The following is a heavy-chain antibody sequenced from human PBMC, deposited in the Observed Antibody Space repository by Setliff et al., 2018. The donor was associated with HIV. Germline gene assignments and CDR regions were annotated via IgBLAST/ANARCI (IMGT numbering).Heavy chain of an antibody. V-gene: IGHV1-69*02. J-gene: IGHJ4*02. CDR3: ARDKFGTASRAFDI. D-gene: IGHD1-1*01. Sequence: SVKVSCKASRSTFNSHTINWVRQAPGQGLDWMGRIIPVLGVANYAQRFQGKVTITADKSTSTAYMELSSLRSEDTAVYYCARDKFGTASRAFDIWGQGSRVTVSS. CDR2: IIPVLGVA. CDR1: RSTFNSHT.